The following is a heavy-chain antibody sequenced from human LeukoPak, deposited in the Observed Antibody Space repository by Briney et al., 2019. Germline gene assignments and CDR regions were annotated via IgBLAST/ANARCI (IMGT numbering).Heavy chain of an antibody. CDR3: TRHWDTVTTDVGYGMDV. J-gene: IGHJ6*02. V-gene: IGHV3-73*01. CDR2: IRSKANSYAT. D-gene: IGHD4-17*01. CDR1: GFTFSGPA. Sequence: GGSLKLSCAASGFTFSGPAMHSVRQASGKGLEWVCRIRSKANSYATAYAASVKGRFTISSDDSKNTAYLQMNSLKTEDTAVYYCTRHWDTVTTDVGYGMDVWGQGTTVTVSS.